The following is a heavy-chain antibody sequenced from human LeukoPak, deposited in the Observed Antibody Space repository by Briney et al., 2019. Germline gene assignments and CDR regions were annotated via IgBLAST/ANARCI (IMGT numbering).Heavy chain of an antibody. Sequence: GGSLRLSCTASGFTFGDYAMSWVRQAPGKGLEWVGFIRSEAYGGTTEYAASVKGRFTISRDDSKSIAYLQMNSLKTEDTAVYYCTRDPISRNYYDSSGPFDYWGQGTLVTVSS. CDR2: IRSEAYGGTT. V-gene: IGHV3-49*04. CDR1: GFTFGDYA. J-gene: IGHJ4*02. CDR3: TRDPISRNYYDSSGPFDY. D-gene: IGHD3-22*01.